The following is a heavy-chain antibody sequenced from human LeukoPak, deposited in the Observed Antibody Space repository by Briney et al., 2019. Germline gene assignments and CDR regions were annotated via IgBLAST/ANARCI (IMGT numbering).Heavy chain of an antibody. CDR1: GFTFSSYA. CDR2: ISGSGGST. Sequence: GGSLRLSCAASGFTFSSYAMSWVRQAPGKGLEWVSAISGSGGSTYYADSVKGRFTISRDNSKNTVSLQMNSLRDEDTGVYYCAKGLRTGVGPYMGYHYYMDVWGKGATVTVSS. V-gene: IGHV3-23*01. J-gene: IGHJ6*03. D-gene: IGHD3-16*01. CDR3: AKGLRTGVGPYMGYHYYMDV.